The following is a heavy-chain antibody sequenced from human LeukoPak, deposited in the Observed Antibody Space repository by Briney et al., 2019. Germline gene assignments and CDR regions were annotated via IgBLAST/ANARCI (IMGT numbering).Heavy chain of an antibody. D-gene: IGHD2-15*01. CDR3: ARHPFATPFDH. Sequence: PSETLSLTCTVSGDSISGVYWSWIRQPPGKGLEWIGYVYYSRDTNYNPSLKSRVTMSLDTSKNQVSLRLSSVTAADTAVYYCARHPFATPFDHWGRGTLLTVSS. V-gene: IGHV4-59*08. CDR1: GDSISGVY. J-gene: IGHJ4*02. CDR2: VYYSRDT.